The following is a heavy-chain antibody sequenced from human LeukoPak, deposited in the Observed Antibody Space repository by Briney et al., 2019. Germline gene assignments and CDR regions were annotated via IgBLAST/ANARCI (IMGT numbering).Heavy chain of an antibody. Sequence: GGSLRLSCAASGFTFSTYGMSWVRQAPGKGLAWVSGISGSGDSTYYADSVRGRFTISRDNSKNTLFLQMNSLRAEDTAVYYCAKADRRSDLPYYFDYWGQGALVTVSS. J-gene: IGHJ4*02. CDR1: GFTFSTYG. CDR2: ISGSGDST. CDR3: AKADRRSDLPYYFDY. V-gene: IGHV3-23*01.